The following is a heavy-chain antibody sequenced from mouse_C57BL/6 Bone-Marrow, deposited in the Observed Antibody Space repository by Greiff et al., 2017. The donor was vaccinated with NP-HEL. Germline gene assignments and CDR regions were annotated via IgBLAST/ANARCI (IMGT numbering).Heavy chain of an antibody. D-gene: IGHD1-1*01. CDR2: IYPGSGST. J-gene: IGHJ1*03. V-gene: IGHV1-55*01. CDR1: GYTFTSYW. CDR3: ARDGCFYYGSSPWYFDV. Sequence: QVQLQQPGAELVKPGASVKMSCKASGYTFTSYWITWVKQRPGQGLEWIGDIYPGSGSTNYNEKFKSKATLTVDTSSSTAYMQLSSLTSEDSAVYYCARDGCFYYGSSPWYFDVWGTGTTVTVSS.